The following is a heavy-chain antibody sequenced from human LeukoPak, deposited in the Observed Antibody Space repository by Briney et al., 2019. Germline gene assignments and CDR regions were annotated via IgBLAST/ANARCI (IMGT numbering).Heavy chain of an antibody. CDR1: GGSFIGYY. D-gene: IGHD3-9*01. V-gene: IGHV4-4*07. Sequence: PSETLSLTCAVYGGSFIGYYWSWIRQPAGKGLEWIGRIYASGSTSHNPSLQSRVIMTVDTSKNQFSLRLSSVTAADTAVYYCARESYDLLTGFYNLWYFDLWGRGTLVTVSS. CDR3: ARESYDLLTGFYNLWYFDL. J-gene: IGHJ2*01. CDR2: IYASGST.